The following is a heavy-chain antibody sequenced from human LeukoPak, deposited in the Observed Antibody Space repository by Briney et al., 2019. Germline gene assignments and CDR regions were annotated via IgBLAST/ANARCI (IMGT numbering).Heavy chain of an antibody. CDR1: GFTFSSHS. Sequence: GGSLRLSCAASGFTFSSHSMNWVRQAPGKGLEWVSYISSSSSTIYYADSVKGRFTVSRDISKNTVYLQMNGLKAEDTAVYYCARDDCSTTPCYAYWGQGTLVTVSS. CDR2: ISSSSSTI. D-gene: IGHD2-2*01. J-gene: IGHJ4*02. V-gene: IGHV3-48*01. CDR3: ARDDCSTTPCYAY.